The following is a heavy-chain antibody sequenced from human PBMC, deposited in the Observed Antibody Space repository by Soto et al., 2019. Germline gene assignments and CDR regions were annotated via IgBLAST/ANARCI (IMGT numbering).Heavy chain of an antibody. CDR2: INHSGST. Sequence: SETLSLTCAVYGGSFSGYYWSWIRQPPGKGLEWIGEINHSGSTNYNPSLKSRVTISVDTSKNQFSLKLSSVTAAGTAVYYCASTHYDFWSGYYNWFDPWGQGTLVTVSS. J-gene: IGHJ5*02. CDR1: GGSFSGYY. CDR3: ASTHYDFWSGYYNWFDP. V-gene: IGHV4-34*01. D-gene: IGHD3-3*01.